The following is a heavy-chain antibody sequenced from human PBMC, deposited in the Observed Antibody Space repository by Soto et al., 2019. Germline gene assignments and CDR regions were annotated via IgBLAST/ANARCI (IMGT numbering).Heavy chain of an antibody. J-gene: IGHJ5*02. V-gene: IGHV5-10-1*01. CDR3: ARRAPSIAVAVNWFDP. D-gene: IGHD6-19*01. CDR1: GYSFTSYW. CDR2: IDPSDSYT. Sequence: GESLKISCKGSGYSFTSYWISWVRQMPGKGLEWMGRIDPSDSYTNYSPSFQGRVTISADKSISTAYLQWSSLKASDTAMYYCARRAPSIAVAVNWFDPWGQGTLVTVS.